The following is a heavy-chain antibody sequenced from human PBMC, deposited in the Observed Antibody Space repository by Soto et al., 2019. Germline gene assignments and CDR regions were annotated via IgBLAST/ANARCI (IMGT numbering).Heavy chain of an antibody. V-gene: IGHV3-30*18. CDR3: AKEEMAKIDY. CDR2: ISYDGSNK. Sequence: GGSLRLSCAASGFTFSHYGMQWVRQAPGKGLEWVAVISYDGSNKYYADSVKGRFTISRDNSKDTLFLQMNSLRAEDTAVYFCAKEEMAKIDYWGQVALVTVSS. CDR1: GFTFSHYG. J-gene: IGHJ4*02.